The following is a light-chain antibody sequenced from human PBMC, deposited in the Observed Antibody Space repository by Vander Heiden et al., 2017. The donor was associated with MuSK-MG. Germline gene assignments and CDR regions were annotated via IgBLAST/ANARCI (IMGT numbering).Light chain of an antibody. J-gene: IGKJ3*01. CDR2: WAS. Sequence: DIVMTQSPDSLAVSLGERATINCKSSQSLLYGSNNQNYLAWYQQKPGQPPNLLIYWASTRQSGVPGRFSGSGSGTNFTLTISILKGEDVAVYYCQQYSQSPFSFGPGTKVQIK. V-gene: IGKV4-1*01. CDR1: QSLLYGSNNQNY. CDR3: QQYSQSPFS.